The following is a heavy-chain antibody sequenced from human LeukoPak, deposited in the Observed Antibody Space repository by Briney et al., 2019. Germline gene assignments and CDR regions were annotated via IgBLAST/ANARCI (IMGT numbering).Heavy chain of an antibody. CDR2: TTWDGGST. J-gene: IGHJ4*02. Sequence: GGSLRLSCAASGFNFPDCAMHWVRHVPGQGLEWISLTTWDGGSTYYGDSVKGRFTISRDNSKNSLFLQMNSLRIEDTALYYCAKDRYTGASWGLLDYWGQGTLVTVSS. V-gene: IGHV3-43D*03. CDR1: GFNFPDCA. CDR3: AKDRYTGASWGLLDY. D-gene: IGHD2-2*02.